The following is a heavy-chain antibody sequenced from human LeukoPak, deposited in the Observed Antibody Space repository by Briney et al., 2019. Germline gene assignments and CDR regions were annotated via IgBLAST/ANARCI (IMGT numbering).Heavy chain of an antibody. J-gene: IGHJ4*02. V-gene: IGHV4-34*01. Sequence: PSETLSLTCTVSGGSISSHYWSWIRQPPGKGLEWIGEINHSGSTNYNPSLKSRVTISVDTSKNQFSLKLSSVTAADTAVYYCARKNYILRFLEWYTPPNSYYFDYWGQGTLVTVSS. CDR3: ARKNYILRFLEWYTPPNSYYFDY. CDR1: GGSISSHY. D-gene: IGHD3-3*01. CDR2: INHSGST.